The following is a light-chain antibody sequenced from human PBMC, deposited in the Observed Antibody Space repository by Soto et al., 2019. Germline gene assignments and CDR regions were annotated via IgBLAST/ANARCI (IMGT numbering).Light chain of an antibody. CDR2: GAS. CDR3: HQYGSSPRT. CDR1: QSVSSSY. Sequence: EIVLTQSPGTLSLSPGERATLSCRASQSVSSSYLAWYQQKPGQGPRLVIYGASSRATGIPDRFSGSGSGTDFTLTISRLEPEDFAVYYCHQYGSSPRTFGQGTKVES. V-gene: IGKV3-20*01. J-gene: IGKJ1*01.